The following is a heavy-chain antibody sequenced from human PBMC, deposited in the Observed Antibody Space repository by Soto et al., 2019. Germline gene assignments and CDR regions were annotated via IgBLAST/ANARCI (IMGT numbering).Heavy chain of an antibody. Sequence: SETLSLTGTVSGGSISSYYWSWVRQPAGKGLEWIGRIYTSGSTNYNPSLKSRVTMSVDTSKNQFSLKLSSVTAADTAVYYCARDYDFWSGYASDYYYGMDVWGQGTTVTVSS. CDR2: IYTSGST. V-gene: IGHV4-4*07. D-gene: IGHD3-3*01. CDR1: GGSISSYY. CDR3: ARDYDFWSGYASDYYYGMDV. J-gene: IGHJ6*02.